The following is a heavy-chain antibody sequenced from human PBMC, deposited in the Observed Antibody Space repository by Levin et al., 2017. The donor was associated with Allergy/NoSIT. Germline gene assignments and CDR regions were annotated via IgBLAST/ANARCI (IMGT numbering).Heavy chain of an antibody. J-gene: IGHJ4*02. V-gene: IGHV3-23*01. CDR1: GFSFSSYA. Sequence: SCAASGFSFSSYAMNWVRQAPGKGLEWVSTISGSGGSTYYADSVKGRFTISRDNSKNTVYLQMNSLRAEDTAVYYCAKRGYARPVLGYFDYWGQGTLVTVSS. CDR2: ISGSGGST. CDR3: AKRGYARPVLGYFDY. D-gene: IGHD2-8*01.